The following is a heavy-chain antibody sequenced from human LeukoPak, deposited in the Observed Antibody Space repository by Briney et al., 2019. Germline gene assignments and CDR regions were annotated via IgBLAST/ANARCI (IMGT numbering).Heavy chain of an antibody. Sequence: SETLSLTCTVSGSSITGHYWSWIRQSAGKGLEWIGYIYDTGSTNYNPSLKSRVTISVDTSKNQFSLKLSSVTAADTAVYYCARLGDIYSGYDWKVGYWGQGTLVTVSS. J-gene: IGHJ4*02. V-gene: IGHV4-59*08. CDR3: ARLGDIYSGYDWKVGY. CDR2: IYDTGST. CDR1: GSSITGHY. D-gene: IGHD5-12*01.